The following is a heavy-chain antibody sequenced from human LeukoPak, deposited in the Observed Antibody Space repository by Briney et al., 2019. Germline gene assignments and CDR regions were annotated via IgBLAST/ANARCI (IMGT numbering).Heavy chain of an antibody. Sequence: GASVKVSCKASGGTFSSNAISWVRQAPGQGLEWMGGIIPIFGTANYAQKLQGRVMITADESTSTAYMELSSLRSEDTAMYYCARGAQPNYYYYYMDVWGKGTTVTVSS. CDR1: GGTFSSNA. J-gene: IGHJ6*03. CDR2: IIPIFGTA. CDR3: ARGAQPNYYYYYMDV. V-gene: IGHV1-69*13. D-gene: IGHD1-14*01.